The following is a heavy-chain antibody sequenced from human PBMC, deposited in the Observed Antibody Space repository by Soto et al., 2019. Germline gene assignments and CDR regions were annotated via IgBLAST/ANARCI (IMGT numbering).Heavy chain of an antibody. V-gene: IGHV1-46*01. D-gene: IGHD2-2*03. J-gene: IGHJ4*02. CDR3: ATGFSGSRCYYFEH. CDR1: GYTFTMYS. Sequence: QVHLEQSGAEVKKPGASVKVSCKASGYTFTMYSIHWVRQAPGQGLEWMGIVSPRDGIRNYAQKFQGRVTMTWDTATNTAFMDLSSLRSEDTAVYYCATGFSGSRCYYFEHWGQGTLVTVSS. CDR2: VSPRDGIR.